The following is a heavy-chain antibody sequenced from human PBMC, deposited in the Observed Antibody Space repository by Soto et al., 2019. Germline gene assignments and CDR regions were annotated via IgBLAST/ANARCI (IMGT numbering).Heavy chain of an antibody. CDR1: GFTFSSYS. CDR3: ARDEGYYYGYYYGMDV. Sequence: GGSLRLSCAASGFTFSSYSMNWVRQAPGKGLEWVSYISSSSSTIYYADSVKGRFTISRDNAKNSLYLQMNSLRAEDTAVYYCARDEGYYYGYYYGMDVWGQGTTVTVSS. CDR2: ISSSSSTI. J-gene: IGHJ6*02. V-gene: IGHV3-48*01. D-gene: IGHD1-26*01.